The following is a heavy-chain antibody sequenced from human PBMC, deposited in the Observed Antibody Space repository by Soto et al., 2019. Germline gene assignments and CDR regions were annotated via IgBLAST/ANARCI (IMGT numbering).Heavy chain of an antibody. J-gene: IGHJ4*02. Sequence: GGSLRLSCAASGFTFSSYAMSWVRQAPGKGLEWVSAISGSGGSTYYADSVKGRFTISRDNSKNTLYLQMNSLRAEDTAVYYCAKDTGYSSSWYSDYWGQGTLVTVSS. CDR2: ISGSGGST. CDR1: GFTFSSYA. CDR3: AKDTGYSSSWYSDY. V-gene: IGHV3-23*01. D-gene: IGHD6-13*01.